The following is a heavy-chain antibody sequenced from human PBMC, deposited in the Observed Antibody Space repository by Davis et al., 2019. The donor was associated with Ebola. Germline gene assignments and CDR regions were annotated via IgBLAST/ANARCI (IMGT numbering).Heavy chain of an antibody. CDR1: GFVFTTAW. D-gene: IGHD2/OR15-2a*01. Sequence: PGGSLRLSCAASGFVFTTAWMTWVRQAPGKGLEWVGRIKSKTDGGTVDYAAPVKGRFTISRDDSKDTLYLQMNSLKTEDTAVYYCSTTVKYFYYYYGFDVWGQGTTVTVSS. CDR3: STTVKYFYYYYGFDV. CDR2: IKSKTDGGTV. V-gene: IGHV3-15*05. J-gene: IGHJ6*02.